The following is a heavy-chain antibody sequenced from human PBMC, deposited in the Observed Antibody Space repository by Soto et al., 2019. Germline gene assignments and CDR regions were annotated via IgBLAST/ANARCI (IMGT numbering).Heavy chain of an antibody. CDR3: APTRADCIATDCYHGFDP. D-gene: IGHD2-21*02. V-gene: IGHV2-5*02. CDR2: IYWDDDE. J-gene: IGHJ5*02. Sequence: QITLKESGPPLVKPTQTLTLTCTFSGFSLSTSGVAVGWIRQPPGKALEWLALIYWDDDERYSPSLKTRLTITKDTSKNQMFLTMTNMDPVDTATYYCAPTRADCIATDCYHGFDPWGQGTLVTVSS. CDR1: GFSLSTSGVA.